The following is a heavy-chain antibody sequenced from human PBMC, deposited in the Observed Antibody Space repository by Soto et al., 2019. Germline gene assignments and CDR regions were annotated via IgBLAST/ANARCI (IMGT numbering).Heavy chain of an antibody. V-gene: IGHV3-21*01. D-gene: IGHD2-15*01. CDR3: ATLGYCSTSSCPNYYDGMDV. CDR1: GFSFSNYN. J-gene: IGHJ6*02. CDR2: ISSTSNYI. Sequence: GGSLRLSCAASGFSFSNYNINWVRQAPGKGLEWVSYISSTSNYIYYADSVRGRFTISRDNAKNSLFLQMNSLRVEDTAVYYCATLGYCSTSSCPNYYDGMDVWGQGTTVTVSS.